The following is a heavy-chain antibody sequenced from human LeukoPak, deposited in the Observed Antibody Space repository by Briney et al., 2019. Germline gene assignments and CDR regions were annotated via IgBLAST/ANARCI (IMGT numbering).Heavy chain of an antibody. J-gene: IGHJ4*02. CDR1: GLTFSCYA. D-gene: IGHD1-1*01. CDR2: ISCSGGST. Sequence: GRSLSLSCAASGLTFSCYAMSGVGQAPGKGLEWVSAISCSGGSTYYADFVKGRFTISRDNSKNTLYLQMNSMRAEDTAVYYCARRPGTTYPDYWGQGTLVTVSS. V-gene: IGHV3-23*01. CDR3: ARRPGTTYPDY.